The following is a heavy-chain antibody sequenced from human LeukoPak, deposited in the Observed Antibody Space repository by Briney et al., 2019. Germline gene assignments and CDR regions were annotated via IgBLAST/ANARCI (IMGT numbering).Heavy chain of an antibody. CDR1: GFTFSSYA. J-gene: IGHJ4*02. V-gene: IGHV3-23*01. CDR2: ISGSGGST. CDR3: AASSEWLLSIDY. Sequence: QPGGSLILSCAASGFTFSSYAMSWVRQAPGKGLEWVSAISGSGGSTYYADSVKGRFTISRDNSKNTLYLQMNSLRAEDTAVYYCAASSEWLLSIDYWGQGTRVTVSS. D-gene: IGHD3-3*01.